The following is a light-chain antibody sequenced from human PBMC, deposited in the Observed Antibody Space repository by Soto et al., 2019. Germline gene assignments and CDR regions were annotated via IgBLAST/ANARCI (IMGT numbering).Light chain of an antibody. CDR1: QRVNTC. J-gene: IGKJ1*01. CDR2: DAS. Sequence: DIQMTQSPSTLSASAGDRVSITCRASQRVNTCLAWYQQKPGKAPTLLIYDASSLQSGVPSRFSGSGSGTEFTLTISSLQPDDFATYYCQQYQVDWTFGQGTKVEIK. V-gene: IGKV1-5*01. CDR3: QQYQVDWT.